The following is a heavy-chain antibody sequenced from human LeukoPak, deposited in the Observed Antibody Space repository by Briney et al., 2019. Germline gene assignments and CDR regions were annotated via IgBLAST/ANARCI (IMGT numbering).Heavy chain of an antibody. V-gene: IGHV1-2*02. J-gene: IGHJ6*03. D-gene: IGHD2-2*02. CDR3: ARATIPHYYYYYMDV. CDR2: INPNSGGT. CDR1: GYTFTGYY. Sequence: GASVKVSCKASGYTFTGYYMHWVRQAPAQGLEWMGWINPNSGGTNYAQKFQGRVTMTRDTSISTAYMELSRLRSDDTAVYYCARATIPHYYYYYMDVWGKGTTVTISS.